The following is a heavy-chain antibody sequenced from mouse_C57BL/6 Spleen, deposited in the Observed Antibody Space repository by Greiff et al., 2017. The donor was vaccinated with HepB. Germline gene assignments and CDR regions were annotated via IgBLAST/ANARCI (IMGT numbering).Heavy chain of an antibody. CDR2: IHPNSGST. D-gene: IGHD3-2*02. J-gene: IGHJ2*01. CDR1: GYTFTSYW. V-gene: IGHV1-64*01. Sequence: QVQLKQPGAELVKPGASVKLSCKASGYTFTSYWMHWVKQRPGQGLEWIGMIHPNSGSTNYNEKFKSKATLTVDKSSSTAYMQLSSLTSEDSAVYYCAREAQVHFDYWGQGTTLTVSS. CDR3: AREAQVHFDY.